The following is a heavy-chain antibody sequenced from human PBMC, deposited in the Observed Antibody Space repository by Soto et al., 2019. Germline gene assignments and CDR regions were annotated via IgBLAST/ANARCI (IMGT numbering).Heavy chain of an antibody. CDR2: IIPIFGTV. Sequence: GASVKVSCKASGGTFSSYAISWVRQAPGQGLEWMGGIIPIFGTVTYAQKFQGRVTISADESTSTAYMEMSSLTSEDTAVYYCARPRTVATTKGYDYWGQGTLVTVSS. CDR3: ARPRTVATTKGYDY. J-gene: IGHJ4*02. D-gene: IGHD1-1*01. CDR1: GGTFSSYA. V-gene: IGHV1-69*13.